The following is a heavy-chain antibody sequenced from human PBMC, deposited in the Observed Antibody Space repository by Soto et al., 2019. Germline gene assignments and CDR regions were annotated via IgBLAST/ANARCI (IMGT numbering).Heavy chain of an antibody. D-gene: IGHD3-22*01. CDR1: GDSISGGNYY. J-gene: IGHJ4*02. Sequence: PSETLSLTCTVSGDSISGGNYYWTWIRQHPGRGLEWIGYIYYTGTTHYSPSLQSRVTMSVDTSKNQISLTLTSLTPADTAVYFCARLYTYGYYHFDSWGQGTLVTVSS. V-gene: IGHV4-31*03. CDR3: ARLYTYGYYHFDS. CDR2: IYYTGTT.